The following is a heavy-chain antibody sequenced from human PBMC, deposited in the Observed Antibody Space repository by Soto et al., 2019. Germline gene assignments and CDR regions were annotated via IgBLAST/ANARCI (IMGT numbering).Heavy chain of an antibody. CDR3: ASGGLRYTYGMDV. D-gene: IGHD3-9*01. CDR1: GGSISSYY. Sequence: SETLSLTCTVSGGSISSYYWSWIRQPPGKGLEWIGYIYYSGSTNYNPSLKSRVTISVDTSKNQFSLKLSSVTAADTAVYYCASGGLRYTYGMDVWGQGTTVTVSS. CDR2: IYYSGST. V-gene: IGHV4-59*01. J-gene: IGHJ6*02.